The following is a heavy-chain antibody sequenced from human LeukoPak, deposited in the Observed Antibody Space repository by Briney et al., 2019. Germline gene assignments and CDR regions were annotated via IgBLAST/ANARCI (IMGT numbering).Heavy chain of an antibody. V-gene: IGHV3-23*01. D-gene: IGHD5-12*01. J-gene: IGHJ6*02. Sequence: GGSLRLSCAASGFTFSSYAMTWVRQAPGKGLEWVSAISGSGGSTYYADSVKGRFTISRDNSKNTLYLQMNSLRAEDTAVYYCAKGPPRGYSGYDEGYYYYGMDVWGQGTTVTVSS. CDR1: GFTFSSYA. CDR2: ISGSGGST. CDR3: AKGPPRGYSGYDEGYYYYGMDV.